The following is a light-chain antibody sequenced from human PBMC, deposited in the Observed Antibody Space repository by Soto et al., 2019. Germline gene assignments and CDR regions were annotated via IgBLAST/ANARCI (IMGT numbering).Light chain of an antibody. CDR3: TSYAGSDNFCV. V-gene: IGLV2-14*03. CDR2: DVT. J-gene: IGLJ1*01. Sequence: QSALTQPASVSGSPGQSVTISCTGTSSDVDDYNYVSWYQHHPGKAPKLVIFDVTNRPSGVSNRFSGSKSGNTASLTVSGLQPEDEADYYCTSYAGSDNFCVFGTGTKVTVL. CDR1: SSDVDDYNY.